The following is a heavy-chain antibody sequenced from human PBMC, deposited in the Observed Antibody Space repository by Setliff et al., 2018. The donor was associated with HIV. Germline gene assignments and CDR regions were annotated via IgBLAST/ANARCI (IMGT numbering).Heavy chain of an antibody. CDR1: GYTFTGYY. J-gene: IGHJ4*02. CDR2: ISPDNGDT. Sequence: ASVKVSCKASGYTFTGYYIHWVRQAPGQGLEWMGWISPDNGDTNIPQEFQGRVTMTRDTSTSTLYMELSSLRSEDTAMYYCARTQDGPGGNYFNLWGQGTLVTVSS. CDR3: ARTQDGPGGNYFNL. V-gene: IGHV1-2*02. D-gene: IGHD3-16*01.